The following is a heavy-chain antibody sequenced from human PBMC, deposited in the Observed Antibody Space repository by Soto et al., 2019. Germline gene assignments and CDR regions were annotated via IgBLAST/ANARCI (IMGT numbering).Heavy chain of an antibody. CDR3: TTDRPYDYDRSSHEH. CDR2: IKSKTDGGTT. CDR1: GFTFSNAW. Sequence: EVQLVESGGGLVKPGGSLRLSCAGSGFTFSNAWMHWVRQAPGKGLEWVGRIKSKTDGGTTDYAAPVKGRFTISRDDPKSTMFLQMNSLRTEDTAVYYCTTDRPYDYDRSSHEHWGQGTVVTVSS. D-gene: IGHD3-22*01. J-gene: IGHJ4*02. V-gene: IGHV3-15*07.